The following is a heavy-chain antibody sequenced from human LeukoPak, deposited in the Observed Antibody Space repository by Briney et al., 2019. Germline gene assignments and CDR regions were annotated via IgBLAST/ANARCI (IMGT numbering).Heavy chain of an antibody. CDR1: GFTFSSYG. Sequence: GRSLRLSCAASGFTFSSYGMHWVRQAPGKGLEWVAVIWYDGSNKYYADSVKGRFTISRDNSKNTLYLQMNSLRAEDTAVYYCAKDRGSSGSDWFDPWGQGTLVTVSS. CDR2: IWYDGSNK. D-gene: IGHD6-19*01. CDR3: AKDRGSSGSDWFDP. J-gene: IGHJ5*02. V-gene: IGHV3-33*06.